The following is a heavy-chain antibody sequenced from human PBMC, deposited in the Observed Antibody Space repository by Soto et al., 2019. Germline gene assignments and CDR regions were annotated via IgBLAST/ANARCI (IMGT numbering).Heavy chain of an antibody. CDR3: AKDAVPFVRVRGVNCFDL. J-gene: IGHJ5*02. Sequence: GGSLRLSCAASGFTFSSYAMSWVRQAPGKGLEWVSAISGSGGSTYYADSVKGRFTISRDNSKNTLYLQINSLRAEDTVVYYGAKDAVPFVRVRGVNCFDLWGQGTLVTVSS. CDR1: GFTFSSYA. CDR2: ISGSGGST. V-gene: IGHV3-23*01. D-gene: IGHD3-10*01.